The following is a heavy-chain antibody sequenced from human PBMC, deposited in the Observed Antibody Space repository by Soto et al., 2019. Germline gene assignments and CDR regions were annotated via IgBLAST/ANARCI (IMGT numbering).Heavy chain of an antibody. CDR1: GFTFSSYA. Sequence: GGSLRLSCAASGFTFSSYAMHWVRQAPGKGLEWVAVISYDGSNKYYADSVKGRFTISRDNSKNTLYLQMNSLRAEDTAVYYCARERGFVVVVAAREDYYYGMDVWGQGTKVTVSS. V-gene: IGHV3-30-3*01. J-gene: IGHJ6*02. CDR3: ARERGFVVVVAAREDYYYGMDV. CDR2: ISYDGSNK. D-gene: IGHD2-15*01.